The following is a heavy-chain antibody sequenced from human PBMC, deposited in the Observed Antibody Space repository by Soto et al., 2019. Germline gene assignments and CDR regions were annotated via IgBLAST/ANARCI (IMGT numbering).Heavy chain of an antibody. CDR2: VSAYNGNT. CDR1: GYTFTSYG. Sequence: ASVKVSCKASGYTFTSYGISWVRQAPGQGLEGMGWVSAYNGNTNYAQKLQGRVTMTTDTSTSTAYMELRSLRSDDTAVYYCARDRNGTDWFDPWGQGTLVTVSS. V-gene: IGHV1-18*04. D-gene: IGHD1-1*01. J-gene: IGHJ5*02. CDR3: ARDRNGTDWFDP.